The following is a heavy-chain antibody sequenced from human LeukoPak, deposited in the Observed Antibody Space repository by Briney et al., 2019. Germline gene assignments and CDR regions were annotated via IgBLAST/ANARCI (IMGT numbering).Heavy chain of an antibody. J-gene: IGHJ3*02. Sequence: SETLSLTCAVSGGSISSYYWSWIRQPPGKGLEWIGYIYYSGSTNYNPSLKSRVTISVDTSKNQLSLKLSSVTAADTAMYYCARGEMATIEDAFDIWGQGTLVTVSS. V-gene: IGHV4-59*01. CDR1: GGSISSYY. CDR3: ARGEMATIEDAFDI. CDR2: IYYSGST. D-gene: IGHD5-24*01.